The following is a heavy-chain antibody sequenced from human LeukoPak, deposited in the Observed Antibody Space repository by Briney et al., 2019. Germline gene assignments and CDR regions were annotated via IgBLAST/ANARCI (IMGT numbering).Heavy chain of an antibody. CDR1: GGSFSGYY. CDR3: ARSVRITMVRGVPYDY. D-gene: IGHD3-10*01. Sequence: SETLSLTCAVYGGSFSGYYWSWIRQPPGKRLEWIGEINHSGSTNYNPPLKSRVPLSVDTSKNQFSLKLSSVTAADTAVYYCARSVRITMVRGVPYDYWGQGTLVTVSS. J-gene: IGHJ4*02. V-gene: IGHV4-34*01. CDR2: INHSGST.